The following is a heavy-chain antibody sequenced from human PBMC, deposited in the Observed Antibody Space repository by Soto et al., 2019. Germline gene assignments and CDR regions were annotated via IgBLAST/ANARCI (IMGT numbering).Heavy chain of an antibody. CDR1: GFTFSSYA. Sequence: EVQLLESGGGLVQPGGSLRLSCAAAGFTFSSYAMSWVRQAPGKGLEWVSAISGSGGSTYYADSVKGRFTISRDNSKNTLYLQMNSLRAEDTAVYYCAKGKYCSSTRCPYYYGMDVWGQGTTVTVSS. CDR2: ISGSGGST. V-gene: IGHV3-23*01. CDR3: AKGKYCSSTRCPYYYGMDV. D-gene: IGHD2-2*01. J-gene: IGHJ6*02.